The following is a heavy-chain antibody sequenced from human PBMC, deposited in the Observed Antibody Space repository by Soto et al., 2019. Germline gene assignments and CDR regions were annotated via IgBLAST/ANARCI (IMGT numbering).Heavy chain of an antibody. CDR2: IYHAGSV. CDR3: ARTFDYYGMDV. V-gene: IGHV4-38-2*01. Sequence: SETLSLTCAVSGYSIASGYYWAWIRQSPGKGLEWIGSIYHAGSVYYNPSLNSRVAVSLDTSKNHFSLKLTSVTAAGTAVYYCARTFDYYGMDVWGQGTTVTVSS. CDR1: GYSIASGYY. J-gene: IGHJ6*02.